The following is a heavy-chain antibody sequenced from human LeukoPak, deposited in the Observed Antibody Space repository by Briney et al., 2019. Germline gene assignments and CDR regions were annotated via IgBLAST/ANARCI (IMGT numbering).Heavy chain of an antibody. Sequence: GGSLRLSCAASGFTFSSYSMNWVRQAPGKGMGWVSYISSGSRTINYAGSVKGRFTISRDNAKNSLYLQMNSLRAEDTAVYYCARDAYYYDSSGYYLPAGADYWGQGTLVTVSS. CDR2: ISSGSRTI. V-gene: IGHV3-48*01. J-gene: IGHJ4*02. CDR3: ARDAYYYDSSGYYLPAGADY. D-gene: IGHD3-22*01. CDR1: GFTFSSYS.